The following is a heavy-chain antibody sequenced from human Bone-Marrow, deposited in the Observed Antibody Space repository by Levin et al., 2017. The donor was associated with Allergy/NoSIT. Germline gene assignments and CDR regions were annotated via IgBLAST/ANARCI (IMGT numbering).Heavy chain of an antibody. V-gene: IGHV1-8*01. CDR1: GYTFTSYD. J-gene: IGHJ6*02. CDR2: MNPNSGNT. CDR3: ARGPVMITFGGVIVGDRKAADMDV. D-gene: IGHD3-16*02. Sequence: GESLKISCKASGYTFTSYDINWVRQATGQGLEWMGWMNPNSGNTGYAQKFQGRVTMTRNTSISTAYMELSSLRSEDTAVYYCARGPVMITFGGVIVGDRKAADMDVWGQGTTVTVSS.